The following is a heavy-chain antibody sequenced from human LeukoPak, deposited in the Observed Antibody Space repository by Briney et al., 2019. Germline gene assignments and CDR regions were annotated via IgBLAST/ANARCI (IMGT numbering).Heavy chain of an antibody. CDR1: GYTFTSYG. J-gene: IGHJ6*03. CDR2: ISAYNGNT. V-gene: IGHV1-18*01. CDR3: ARGISGYAPYYYYYYMDV. D-gene: IGHD5-12*01. Sequence: ASVKVSCKASGYTFTSYGISWVRQAPGQGLEWMGRISAYNGNTNYAQKLQGRVTMTTDTSTSTAYMELRSLRSDDTAVYYCARGISGYAPYYYYYYMDVWGKGTTVTVSS.